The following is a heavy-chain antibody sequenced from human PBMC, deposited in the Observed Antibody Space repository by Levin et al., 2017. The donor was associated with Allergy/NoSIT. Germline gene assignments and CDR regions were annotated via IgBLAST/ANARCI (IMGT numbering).Heavy chain of an antibody. D-gene: IGHD1-26*01. CDR2: IYYSGST. Sequence: SETLSLTCTVSGGSISSSSYYWGWIRQPPGKGLEWIGSIYYSGSTYYNPSLKSRVTISVDTSKSQFSLKLSSVTAADTAVYYCARNIVGATTEFDYWGQGTLVTVSS. CDR1: GGSISSSSYY. V-gene: IGHV4-39*07. CDR3: ARNIVGATTEFDY. J-gene: IGHJ4*02.